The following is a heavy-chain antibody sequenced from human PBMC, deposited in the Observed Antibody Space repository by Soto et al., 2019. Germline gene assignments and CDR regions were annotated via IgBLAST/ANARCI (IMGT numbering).Heavy chain of an antibody. J-gene: IGHJ6*03. V-gene: IGHV3-33*01. CDR2: IWYDGSNK. D-gene: IGHD3-3*01. CDR3: ARSRERDGGFLEWRDRTWYMDV. CDR1: GFTFSSYG. Sequence: SLKISCAASGFTFSSYGMHWVRQAPGKGLEWVAVIWYDGSNKYYADSVKGRFTISRDNSKNTLYLQMNSLRAEDTAVYYCARSRERDGGFLEWRDRTWYMDVWGKGTTVTVSS.